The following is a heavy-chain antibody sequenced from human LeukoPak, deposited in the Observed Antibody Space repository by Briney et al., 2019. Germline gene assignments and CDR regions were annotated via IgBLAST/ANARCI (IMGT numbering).Heavy chain of an antibody. CDR3: ATFRRGSTYGSFDY. J-gene: IGHJ4*02. CDR2: VYYRGQT. Sequence: SETLSLTCDVTSASIESYYWNWIRQPPGKGLEWLGHVYYRGQTHYNPSLKSRVTILMDTSQSQISLSLHSVTAADTAVYYCATFRRGSTYGSFDYWGQGSRVIVSS. V-gene: IGHV4-59*01. CDR1: SASIESYY. D-gene: IGHD5-18*01.